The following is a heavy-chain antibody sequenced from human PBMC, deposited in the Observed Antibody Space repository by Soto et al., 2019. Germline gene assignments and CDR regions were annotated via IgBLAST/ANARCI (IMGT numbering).Heavy chain of an antibody. V-gene: IGHV5-10-1*01. CDR2: IDPRDSYS. D-gene: IGHD3-10*01. CDR1: GYSFTSYW. Sequence: VESLKISCKGSGYSFTSYWITWVRQMPGKGLEWMGRIDPRDSYSSYSPSFQGHVTMSADKSISTAYLQWSSLMASDTAMYYCARTYYSGSGSYYIFDYWGRGTLVTVSS. CDR3: ARTYYSGSGSYYIFDY. J-gene: IGHJ4*02.